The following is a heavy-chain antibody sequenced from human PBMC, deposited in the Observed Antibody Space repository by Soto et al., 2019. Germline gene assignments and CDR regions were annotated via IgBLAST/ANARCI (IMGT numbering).Heavy chain of an antibody. CDR1: GGSFSGYY. CDR2: INHSGST. Sequence: SETLSLTCAVYGGSFSGYYWSWIRQPPGKGLEWIGEINHSGSTNYNPSLKSRVTISVDTSKNQFSLKLSSVTAADTAVYYCARGGPVRFLEWLPTPGPLDPWGQGTLVTVSS. D-gene: IGHD3-3*01. CDR3: ARGGPVRFLEWLPTPGPLDP. J-gene: IGHJ5*02. V-gene: IGHV4-34*01.